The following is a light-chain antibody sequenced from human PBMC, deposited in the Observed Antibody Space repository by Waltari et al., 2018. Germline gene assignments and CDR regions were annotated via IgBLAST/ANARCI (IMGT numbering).Light chain of an antibody. CDR3: QQYNNWPRT. V-gene: IGKV3-15*01. J-gene: IGKJ1*01. Sequence: EIVMTQSPGTLSVSPGERATLSCRASQSVRSDLAWYQQKPGQAPWLLIFGASTRATGIPARFSGSGSGTEFSLTISSLQSEDFAVYYCQQYNNWPRTFGQGTKVEI. CDR1: QSVRSD. CDR2: GAS.